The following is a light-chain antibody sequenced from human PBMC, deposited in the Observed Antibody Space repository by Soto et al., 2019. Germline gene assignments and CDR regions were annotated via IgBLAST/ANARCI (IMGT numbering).Light chain of an antibody. Sequence: QSVLTQPPSASGSPGQSVTISCTGTSSDVGGYNYVSWYQQHPGKAPKPVIYEVSKRPSGVPDRFSGSKSGNTASLTVSGPQAEDEADYYCSSYAGSSNPVFGTGTKVTVL. V-gene: IGLV2-8*01. CDR3: SSYAGSSNPV. CDR1: SSDVGGYNY. J-gene: IGLJ1*01. CDR2: EVS.